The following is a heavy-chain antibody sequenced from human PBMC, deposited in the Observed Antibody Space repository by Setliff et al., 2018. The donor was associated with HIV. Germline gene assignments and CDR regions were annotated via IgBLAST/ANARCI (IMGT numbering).Heavy chain of an antibody. Sequence: PSETLSLTCTVSGGSISSGGYYWSWIRQQPGKGLEWIGYSDYNGRTYYNPSLKSRVTISVDTSKNQFSLKLSSVTAADTAVYYCARVVKGYNWNYFDYWGQGTLVTVSS. V-gene: IGHV4-31*03. CDR2: SDYNGRT. CDR3: ARVVKGYNWNYFDY. J-gene: IGHJ4*02. D-gene: IGHD1-20*01. CDR1: GGSISSGGYY.